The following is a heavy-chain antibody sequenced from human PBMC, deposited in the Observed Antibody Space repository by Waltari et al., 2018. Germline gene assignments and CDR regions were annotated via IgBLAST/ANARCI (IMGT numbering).Heavy chain of an antibody. CDR2: IKQDGSEK. Sequence: EMQLVESGGGLVQPGGSLRLSCAVSGFTLSNYWMTWVRQAPGKGLEWVANIKQDGSEKSYVDSVKGRFTISRDNAKNSVYLQMNSVRAEDTALYYCARDYYYIDVWGKGTTVTVSS. CDR1: GFTLSNYW. V-gene: IGHV3-7*01. J-gene: IGHJ6*03. CDR3: ARDYYYIDV.